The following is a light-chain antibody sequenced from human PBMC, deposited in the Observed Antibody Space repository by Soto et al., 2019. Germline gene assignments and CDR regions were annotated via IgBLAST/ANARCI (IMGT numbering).Light chain of an antibody. Sequence: SVLTQPPSASGTPGQRVTISCSGSSSNIGTYTVNWYQQVPGTAPKLLIYSNNQRPSGVPDRFSGSKSGTSASLAISGLQSEDEADSYCAAWDASLNGVIFGGGTKLTVL. V-gene: IGLV1-44*01. CDR3: AAWDASLNGVI. J-gene: IGLJ2*01. CDR2: SNN. CDR1: SSNIGTYT.